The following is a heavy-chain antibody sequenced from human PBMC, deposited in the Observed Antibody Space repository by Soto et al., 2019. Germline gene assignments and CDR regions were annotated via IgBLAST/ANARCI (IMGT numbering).Heavy chain of an antibody. V-gene: IGHV1-69*02. J-gene: IGHJ3*02. D-gene: IGHD3-22*01. CDR2: IIPILGIA. CDR1: GGTFSSYT. CDR3: ASGGYYEDAFDI. Sequence: QVQLVQSGAEVKKPGSSVKVSCKASGGTFSSYTISWVRQAPGQGLEWMGRIIPILGIANYAQKFQGRVTITADKSTSTAYMELSSLRSEDTAVYYCASGGYYEDAFDIWGQGTMVTVSS.